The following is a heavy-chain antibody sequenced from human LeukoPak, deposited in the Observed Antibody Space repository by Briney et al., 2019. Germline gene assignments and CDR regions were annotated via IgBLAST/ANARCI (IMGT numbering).Heavy chain of an antibody. CDR2: INHSGST. CDR3: ARGRLRRRLAAQKSPGFDY. J-gene: IGHJ4*02. CDR1: GGSFSGYY. D-gene: IGHD4-17*01. V-gene: IGHV4-34*01. Sequence: SETLSLTCAVYGGSFSGYYWSWIRQPPGKGLEWIGEINHSGSTNYNPSLKSRVTISVDASKNQFSLKLSSVTAADTAVYYCARGRLRRRLAAQKSPGFDYWGQGTLVTVSS.